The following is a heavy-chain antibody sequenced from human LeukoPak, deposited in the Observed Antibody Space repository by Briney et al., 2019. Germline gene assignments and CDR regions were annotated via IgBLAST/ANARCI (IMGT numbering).Heavy chain of an antibody. D-gene: IGHD1-26*01. CDR1: GFTFSSFG. V-gene: IGHV3-23*01. Sequence: LGGSLRLSCAASGFTFSSFGMTWVRQAPGMGLEWVSGISGSDGSTYYADCVKGRFTISRDNSKNTLYLQMNSLRAEDTAVYYCAKAGSIRFDYWGQGTLVTVSS. CDR2: ISGSDGST. CDR3: AKAGSIRFDY. J-gene: IGHJ4*02.